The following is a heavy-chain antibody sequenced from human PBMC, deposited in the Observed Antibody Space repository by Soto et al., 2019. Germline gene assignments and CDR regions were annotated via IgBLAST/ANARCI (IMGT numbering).Heavy chain of an antibody. V-gene: IGHV2-5*01. CDR1: GFSLSTSGVG. J-gene: IGHJ5*02. D-gene: IGHD3-10*01. CDR3: AHGTNYYGSGSYDWFDP. Sequence: QITLKESGPTLVKPTQTLTLTCTFSGFSLSTSGVGVGWIRQPPGKALEWLALIYWNDDKRYSPSLKSRLTITKDTSKNQVVLTMTNMDHVDTATYYGAHGTNYYGSGSYDWFDPWGQGTLVTVSS. CDR2: IYWNDDK.